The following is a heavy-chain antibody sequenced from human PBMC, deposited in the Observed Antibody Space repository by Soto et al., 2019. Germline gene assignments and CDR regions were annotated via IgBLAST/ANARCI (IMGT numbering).Heavy chain of an antibody. D-gene: IGHD3-10*01. Sequence: QVQLQESGPGLVKPSQTLSLTCTVSGGSISSGGYYWSWIRQHPGKGLEWIGYIYYSGSTYYNPSLKSRVXIXVDXSKNQFSLKLSSGTAADTAVYYCAREVGDYYGSGRYYGMDVWGQGTTVTVSS. CDR2: IYYSGST. CDR3: AREVGDYYGSGRYYGMDV. CDR1: GGSISSGGYY. V-gene: IGHV4-31*03. J-gene: IGHJ6*02.